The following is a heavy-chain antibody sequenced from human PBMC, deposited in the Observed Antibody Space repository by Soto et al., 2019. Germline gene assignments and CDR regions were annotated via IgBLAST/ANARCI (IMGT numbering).Heavy chain of an antibody. V-gene: IGHV3-21*01. CDR1: GFTFSSYS. CDR2: ISSSSSYI. CDR3: ASDYYGSGPFNWFDP. Sequence: GGSLRLSCAASGFTFSSYSMNLVRQAPGKGLEWVSSISSSSSYIYYADSVKGRFTISRDNAKNSLYLQMNSLRAEDTAVYYCASDYYGSGPFNWFDPWGQGTLVTVSS. D-gene: IGHD3-10*01. J-gene: IGHJ5*02.